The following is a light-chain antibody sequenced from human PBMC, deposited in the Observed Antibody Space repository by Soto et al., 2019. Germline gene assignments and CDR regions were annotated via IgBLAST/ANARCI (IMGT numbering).Light chain of an antibody. CDR2: GAS. V-gene: IGKV3-15*01. J-gene: IGKJ5*01. CDR3: QQYNNWTLT. CDR1: QSVSSN. Sequence: ERVMMQSPTTLSVSPGQRATLSSRASQSVSSNLAWYQQNPGQAPRVISYGASTRATGIPARFSGSGSGTEFTLTISSLQSEDFEVYYCQQYNNWTLTFGQGTRLEI.